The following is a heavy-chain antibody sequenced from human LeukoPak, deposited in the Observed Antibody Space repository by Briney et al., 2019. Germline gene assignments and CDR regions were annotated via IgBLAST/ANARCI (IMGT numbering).Heavy chain of an antibody. V-gene: IGHV4-4*02. CDR2: IYHSGST. CDR1: GGSISSSNW. Sequence: SETLSLTCAVPGGSISSSNWWSWVRQPPGKGLEWIGEIYHSGSTNYNPSLKSRVTISVDKSKIQFSLKLSSVIAADTAVYYCARETASNAFDIWGLGTMVTVSS. CDR3: ARETASNAFDI. J-gene: IGHJ3*02.